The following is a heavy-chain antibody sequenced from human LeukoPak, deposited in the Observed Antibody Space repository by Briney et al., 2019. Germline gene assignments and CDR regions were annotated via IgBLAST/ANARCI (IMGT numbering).Heavy chain of an antibody. D-gene: IGHD1-26*01. CDR1: GYTFTGYY. CDR3: ARDSSGNYWGAFDI. Sequence: ASVKVSCKASGYTFTGYYIHWVRQAPGQGLEWMGWINPNSGGTNYAQKFRGRVTMTRDTSISTAYMELSGLRSDDMAVYYCARDSSGNYWGAFDIWGQGTMVTVSS. V-gene: IGHV1-2*02. CDR2: INPNSGGT. J-gene: IGHJ3*02.